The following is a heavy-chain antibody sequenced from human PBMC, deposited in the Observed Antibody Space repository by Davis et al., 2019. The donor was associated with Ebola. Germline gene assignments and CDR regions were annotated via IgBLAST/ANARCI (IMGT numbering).Heavy chain of an antibody. D-gene: IGHD2-15*01. CDR1: GYTFTSYG. CDR2: IIPILGIA. CDR3: ARSIVVVVAASGMDV. Sequence: SVKVSCKASGYTFTSYGISWVRQAPGQGLEWMGGIIPILGIANYAQKFQGRVTITADKSTSTAYMELSSLRSEDTAVYYCARSIVVVVAASGMDVWGQGTAVTVSS. V-gene: IGHV1-69*10. J-gene: IGHJ6*02.